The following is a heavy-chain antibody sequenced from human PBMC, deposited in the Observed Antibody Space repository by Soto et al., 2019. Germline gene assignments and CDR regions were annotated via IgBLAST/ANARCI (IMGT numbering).Heavy chain of an antibody. V-gene: IGHV1-8*01. J-gene: IGHJ3*02. D-gene: IGHD6-19*01. CDR3: ARLSIAVAGTEELPAFDI. Sequence: GASVKVSCKASRYTFTSYDINWVRQATGQGPERMGWMNPNSGNTGYAQKFQGRVTMTRNPSISTAYMELSSLRSEDSAVYYCARLSIAVAGTEELPAFDIWGQGTMVTVS. CDR1: RYTFTSYD. CDR2: MNPNSGNT.